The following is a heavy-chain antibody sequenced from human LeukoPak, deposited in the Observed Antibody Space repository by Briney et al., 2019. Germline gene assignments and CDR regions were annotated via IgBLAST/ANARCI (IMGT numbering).Heavy chain of an antibody. V-gene: IGHV3-15*01. CDR2: IKSKTDGGTT. Sequence: GGSLRLSCAASGFTFSNAWMSWVRQAPGKGLEWVGRIKSKTDGGTTDYAAPVKGRFTISRDDSKNTLYLQMNSLKTEDTAVYYCTTGDSSGYYYTVDYWGQGTLVTVSS. CDR3: TTGDSSGYYYTVDY. J-gene: IGHJ4*02. CDR1: GFTFSNAW. D-gene: IGHD3-22*01.